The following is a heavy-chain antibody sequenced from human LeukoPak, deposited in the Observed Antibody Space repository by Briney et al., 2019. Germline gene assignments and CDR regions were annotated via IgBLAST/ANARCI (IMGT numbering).Heavy chain of an antibody. CDR1: GGTFSSYA. V-gene: IGHV1-69*04. CDR2: IIPILGIA. D-gene: IGHD5-24*01. Sequence: GASVKVSCKASGGTFSSYAISWVRQAPGQGLEWMGRIIPILGIANYAQKFQGRVTITADKSTSTAYMELSSLRSEDTAVYYCASHKEMATTHFDYWGQGTLVTVSS. CDR3: ASHKEMATTHFDY. J-gene: IGHJ4*02.